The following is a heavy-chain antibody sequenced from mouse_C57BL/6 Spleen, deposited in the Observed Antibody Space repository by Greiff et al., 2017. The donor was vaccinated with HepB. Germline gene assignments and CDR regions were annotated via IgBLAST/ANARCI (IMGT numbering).Heavy chain of an antibody. D-gene: IGHD1-1*01. J-gene: IGHJ1*03. V-gene: IGHV5-4*03. CDR3: ARASDYYGSSYLYFDV. CDR1: GFTFSSYA. CDR2: ISDGGSYT. Sequence: EVKVEESGGGLVKPGGSLKLSCAASGFTFSSYAMSWVRQTPEKRLEWVATISDGGSYTYYPDNVKGRFTISRDNAKNNLYLQMSHLKSEDTAMYYCARASDYYGSSYLYFDVWGTGTTVTVSS.